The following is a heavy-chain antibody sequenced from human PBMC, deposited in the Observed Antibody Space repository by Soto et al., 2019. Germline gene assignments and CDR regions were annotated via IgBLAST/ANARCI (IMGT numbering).Heavy chain of an antibody. D-gene: IGHD3-22*01. Sequence: PSETLSLTCTVSGGSISSYYWSWIRQPPGKGLEWIGYIYYSGSTNYNPSLKSRVTISVDTSKNQFSLKLSSVTAADTAVYYCARDYYDSSGDPRPYYYGMDVWGQGTTVTVSS. J-gene: IGHJ6*02. CDR1: GGSISSYY. V-gene: IGHV4-59*01. CDR3: ARDYYDSSGDPRPYYYGMDV. CDR2: IYYSGST.